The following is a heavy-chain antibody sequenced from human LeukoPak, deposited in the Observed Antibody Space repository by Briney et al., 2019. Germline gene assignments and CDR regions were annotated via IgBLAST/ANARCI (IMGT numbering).Heavy chain of an antibody. CDR2: VYHSGST. CDR3: AREPRYYGSGSYLSPRGAFDI. D-gene: IGHD3-10*01. Sequence: PSETLSLTCIVSGYSISSGYYWGWIRQPPGKGLEWIETVYHSGSTYYNPSLKSRVTISVDTSKNQFSLKLSSVTAADTAVYYCAREPRYYGSGSYLSPRGAFDIWGQGTMVTVSS. CDR1: GYSISSGYY. V-gene: IGHV4-38-2*02. J-gene: IGHJ3*02.